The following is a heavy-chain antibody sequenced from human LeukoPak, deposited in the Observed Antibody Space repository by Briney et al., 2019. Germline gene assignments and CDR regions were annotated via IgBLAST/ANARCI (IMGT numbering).Heavy chain of an antibody. Sequence: SETLSLTCTVSGGSISNKYWSWIRQPPGKGLEWIGYIYYSGSTNYNPSLKSRVTILVDTSKNQFSLKLSSVTAADTAVYYCARDPRYDYYGSGSYFLDYYYYMDVWGKGTTVTVSS. CDR1: GGSISNKY. D-gene: IGHD3-10*01. J-gene: IGHJ6*03. CDR3: ARDPRYDYYGSGSYFLDYYYYMDV. V-gene: IGHV4-59*12. CDR2: IYYSGST.